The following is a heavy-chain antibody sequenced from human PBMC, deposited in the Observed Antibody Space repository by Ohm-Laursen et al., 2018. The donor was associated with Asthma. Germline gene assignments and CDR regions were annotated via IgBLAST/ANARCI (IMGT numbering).Heavy chain of an antibody. CDR1: GYSFTNYG. CDR3: ARDQGYDSSGYPTVAFDI. J-gene: IGHJ3*02. Sequence: ASVKVSCKASGYSFTNYGISWVRQAPGQGLEWMGWISAYNGNTNYAQKLQGRVTMTTDTSTSTAYMELRSLRSDDTAVYYCARDQGYDSSGYPTVAFDIWGQGTMVTVSS. D-gene: IGHD3-22*01. CDR2: ISAYNGNT. V-gene: IGHV1-18*04.